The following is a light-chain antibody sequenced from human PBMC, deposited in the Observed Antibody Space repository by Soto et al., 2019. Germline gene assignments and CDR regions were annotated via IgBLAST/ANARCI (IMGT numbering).Light chain of an antibody. CDR1: QSVRSN. CDR2: GAS. J-gene: IGKJ1*01. CDR3: QKYSNWPPRT. V-gene: IGKV3-15*01. Sequence: EIALTQSPGTLSLSPGERPTLSCRASQSVRSNLAWYQQKPRQAPRLLIYGASTRATGIPARFSGSGSGTEFTLTISSLQSEDLAVYYSQKYSNWPPRTIGQSTKVDI.